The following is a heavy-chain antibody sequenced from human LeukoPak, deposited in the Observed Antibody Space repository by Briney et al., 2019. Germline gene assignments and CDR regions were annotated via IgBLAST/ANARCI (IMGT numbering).Heavy chain of an antibody. Sequence: SETLSLTCTVSGGSFSGYYWSWIRQPPGKGLEWIGEINHSGSTNYNPSLKSRVTISVDTSKNQFSLKLSSVTAADTAVYYCARRDYSLYYFDYWGQGTLVTVSS. CDR2: INHSGST. CDR1: GGSFSGYY. V-gene: IGHV4-34*01. CDR3: ARRDYSLYYFDY. J-gene: IGHJ4*02. D-gene: IGHD4-11*01.